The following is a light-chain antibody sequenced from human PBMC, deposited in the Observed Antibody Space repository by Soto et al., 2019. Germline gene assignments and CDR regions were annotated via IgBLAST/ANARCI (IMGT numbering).Light chain of an antibody. V-gene: IGLV2-14*01. Sequence: QSALTQPAFVSGSPGQAITISCSGTSSDVGGYNYVSWYQQLPGKAPKLMLYEVTNRPSGVSHRFSGSKSGNTASLTISGLQAEDEADYYCSSYTTTSSVVFGGGTKLTVL. CDR3: SSYTTTSSVV. CDR1: SSDVGGYNY. CDR2: EVT. J-gene: IGLJ2*01.